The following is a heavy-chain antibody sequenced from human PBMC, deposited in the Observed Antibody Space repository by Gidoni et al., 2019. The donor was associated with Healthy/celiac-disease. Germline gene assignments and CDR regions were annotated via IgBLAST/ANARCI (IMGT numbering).Heavy chain of an antibody. Sequence: EVQLVESGGGLVKPGGSLRLSCAASAFPFSRYSMNWVRQAPGKGLEWVSSISSSSSYIYYADSVKGRFTISRDNAKNSLYLQMNSLRAEDTAVYYCARESLPTIWSGYSDYWGQGTLVTVSS. CDR2: ISSSSSYI. CDR1: AFPFSRYS. D-gene: IGHD3-3*01. V-gene: IGHV3-21*01. J-gene: IGHJ4*02. CDR3: ARESLPTIWSGYSDY.